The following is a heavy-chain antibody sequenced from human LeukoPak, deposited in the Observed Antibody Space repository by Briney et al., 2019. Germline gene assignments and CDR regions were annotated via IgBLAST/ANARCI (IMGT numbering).Heavy chain of an antibody. J-gene: IGHJ3*02. V-gene: IGHV4-4*07. CDR3: ARDDSRDDAFDI. Sequence: SETLSLTCTVSGGSMNNYYWSWIRQPAGKGLEWIGRIYTSGSTNYNPSLKSRVTMSVDTSKNQFSLKLSSVTAADTAVYYCARDDSRDDAFDIWGQGTMVTVSS. CDR2: IYTSGST. D-gene: IGHD6-13*01. CDR1: GGSMNNYY.